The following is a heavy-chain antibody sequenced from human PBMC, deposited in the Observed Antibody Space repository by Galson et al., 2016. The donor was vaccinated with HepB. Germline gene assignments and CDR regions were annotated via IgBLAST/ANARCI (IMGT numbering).Heavy chain of an antibody. J-gene: IGHJ6*02. CDR2: ISSDGSNK. D-gene: IGHD4-23*01. CDR1: GFIFSSYP. V-gene: IGHV3-30*04. CDR3: ARELGGKLMYHYGMDV. Sequence: SLRLSCAASGFIFSSYPMYWIRQIPGKGLEWVALISSDGSNKFYGDSVKGRFTISRDNSENTLNLQMDSLRVEDTAVYYCARELGGKLMYHYGMDVCGQGTTVIVSS.